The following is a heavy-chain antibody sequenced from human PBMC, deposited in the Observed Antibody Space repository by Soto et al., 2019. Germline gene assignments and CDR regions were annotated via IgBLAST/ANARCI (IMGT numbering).Heavy chain of an antibody. D-gene: IGHD3-10*01. CDR3: ARGGIRMVRGVIRQPFEY. J-gene: IGHJ4*02. CDR2: IYYSGST. Sequence: SETLCLTCTVSGASIGSNTYYWAWIRRPPGKGLEWIGYIYYSGSTNYNPSLKSRVTISVDTSKNQFSLKLSSVTAADTAVYYCARGGIRMVRGVIRQPFEYWGQGILVTVSS. CDR1: GASIGSNTYY. V-gene: IGHV4-61*05.